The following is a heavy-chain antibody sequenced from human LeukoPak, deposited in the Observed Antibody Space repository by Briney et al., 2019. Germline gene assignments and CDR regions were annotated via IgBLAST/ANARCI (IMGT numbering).Heavy chain of an antibody. CDR3: ARTPVWELLALGAFDI. Sequence: SETLSLTCTVSGGSISSYYWSWIRQPPGKGLEWIGYIYTSGSTNYNPSLKSRVTISVDTSKNQFSLKLSSVTAADTAVYYCARTPVWELLALGAFDIWGQGTMVTVSS. J-gene: IGHJ3*02. D-gene: IGHD1-26*01. CDR2: IYTSGST. V-gene: IGHV4-4*09. CDR1: GGSISSYY.